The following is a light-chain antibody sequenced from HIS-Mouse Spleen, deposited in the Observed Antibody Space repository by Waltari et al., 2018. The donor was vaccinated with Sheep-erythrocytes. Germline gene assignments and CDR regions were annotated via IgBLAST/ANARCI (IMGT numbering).Light chain of an antibody. CDR2: DNN. CDR3: GTWDSSLSAVV. CDR1: SSNIGNNY. V-gene: IGLV1-51*01. J-gene: IGLJ2*01. Sequence: QSVLTQPPSVSAAPGQKVTISCSGSSSNIGNNYVSWYQQPPGTAPKLPIYDNNKRPSGVPDRFSGSKSGTSATLGITGLQTGDEADYYCGTWDSSLSAVVFGGGTKLTVL.